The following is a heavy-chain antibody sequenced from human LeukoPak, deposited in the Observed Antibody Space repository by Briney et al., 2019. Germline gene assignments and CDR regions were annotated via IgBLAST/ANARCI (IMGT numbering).Heavy chain of an antibody. CDR2: IWYDGSNK. J-gene: IGHJ4*02. V-gene: IGHV3-33*01. Sequence: GGSLRLSCAASGFTFSSYGMHWVRQAPGKGLEWVAVIWYDGSNKYYADSVKGRFTISRDNSKNTLYLQMNSLRAEDTAVYYCAREGVWYYDSSGYYYFDYWGQGTLVTVSS. CDR3: AREGVWYYDSSGYYYFDY. D-gene: IGHD3-22*01. CDR1: GFTFSSYG.